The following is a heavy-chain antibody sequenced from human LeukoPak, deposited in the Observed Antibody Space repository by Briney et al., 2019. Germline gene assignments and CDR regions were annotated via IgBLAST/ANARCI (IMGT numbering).Heavy chain of an antibody. D-gene: IGHD3-16*02. CDR1: GYSFTSYW. J-gene: IGHJ4*02. Sequence: GESLKISCKGSGYSFTSYWIGWVRQMPGKGLEWIGIIYPGDSDTRYSPSFQGQVTISADKSISTAYLQWSSLKASDTAMYYCARSHYDYVWGSYRTYYFDYWGQGTLVTVSS. CDR3: ARSHYDYVWGSYRTYYFDY. CDR2: IYPGDSDT. V-gene: IGHV5-51*01.